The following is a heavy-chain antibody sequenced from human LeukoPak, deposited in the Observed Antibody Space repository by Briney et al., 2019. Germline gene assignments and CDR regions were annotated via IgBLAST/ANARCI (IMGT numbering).Heavy chain of an antibody. D-gene: IGHD6-6*01. Sequence: PGGSLRLSCAASGFTFSSYSMNWVRQAPGKGLEWVSSISSSSSYICYADSVKGRFTVSRDNAKNTLYLQVNNLRAEDTAVYYCARGPNSNWSGLDFWGQGTLLTVSS. V-gene: IGHV3-21*01. CDR2: ISSSSSYI. CDR1: GFTFSSYS. CDR3: ARGPNSNWSGLDF. J-gene: IGHJ4*02.